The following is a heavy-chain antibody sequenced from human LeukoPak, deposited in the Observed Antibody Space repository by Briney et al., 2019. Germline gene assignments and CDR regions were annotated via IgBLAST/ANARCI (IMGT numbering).Heavy chain of an antibody. CDR2: INPNSGGT. CDR1: GYTFTGYY. CDR3: ARGRPYYDFWSGHLDY. D-gene: IGHD3-3*01. V-gene: IGHV1-2*02. Sequence: AASVKVSCKASGYTFTGYYMHWVRQAPGQGLEWMGWINPNSGGTKFAQRFQGGVTMTRDTSISTASIELSRLRSDDTAVYYCARGRPYYDFWSGHLDYWGQGTLVTVSS. J-gene: IGHJ4*02.